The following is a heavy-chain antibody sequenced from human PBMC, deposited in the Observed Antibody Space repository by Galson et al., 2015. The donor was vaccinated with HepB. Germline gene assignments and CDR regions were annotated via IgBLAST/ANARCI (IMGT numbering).Heavy chain of an antibody. CDR3: ARDDCSGGSCYPMYYFDY. V-gene: IGHV3-30-3*01. CDR2: ISYDGSNK. J-gene: IGHJ4*02. Sequence: SLRLSCAASGFTFSDYYMSWIRQAPGKGLEWVAVISYDGSNKYYADSVKGRFTISRDNSKNTLYLQMNSLRAEDTAVYYCARDDCSGGSCYPMYYFDYWGQGTLVTVSS. CDR1: GFTFSDYY. D-gene: IGHD2-15*01.